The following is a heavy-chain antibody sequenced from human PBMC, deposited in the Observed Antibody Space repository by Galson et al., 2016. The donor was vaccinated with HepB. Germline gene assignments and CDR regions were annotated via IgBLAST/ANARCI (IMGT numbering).Heavy chain of an antibody. D-gene: IGHD6-13*01. Sequence: SLRLSCAASGFTFSSYAISWVRQAPGKGLEWVSLISGSGVSTYYADSVKGRFPISRDNSKNTLYLQMNSLRADDTAVYYCARGLQNPTRTSSYYFYYWGQGTRVTVSS. CDR2: ISGSGVST. V-gene: IGHV3-23*01. CDR1: GFTFSSYA. CDR3: ARGLQNPTRTSSYYFYY. J-gene: IGHJ4*02.